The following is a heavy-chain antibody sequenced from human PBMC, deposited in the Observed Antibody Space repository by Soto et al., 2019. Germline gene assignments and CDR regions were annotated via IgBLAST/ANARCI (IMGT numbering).Heavy chain of an antibody. CDR1: GFTFSSYW. V-gene: IGHV3-7*01. CDR2: IKEDGSEK. Sequence: GGSLRLSCAASGFTFSSYWVSWVRQAPGKGLEWVANIKEDGSEKYYVDSVKGRFTISRDNAKNSLFLQMNSLRAEDTAVYYCARDSVRGYYDSSGYFTALDYWGQGNLVTVSS. J-gene: IGHJ4*02. CDR3: ARDSVRGYYDSSGYFTALDY. D-gene: IGHD3-22*01.